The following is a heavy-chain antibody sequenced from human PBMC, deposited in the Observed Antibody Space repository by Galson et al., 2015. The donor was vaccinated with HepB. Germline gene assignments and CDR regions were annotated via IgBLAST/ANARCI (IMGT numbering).Heavy chain of an antibody. V-gene: IGHV3-23*01. J-gene: IGHJ6*02. Sequence: SLRLSCAASGFTFSSYAMTWVRQAPGKGLEWVSSISGRGSSTYYADSVKGRFTISRDNSKNTLYLQMNSLRADDTALYYCAKEGDIVVARYYGMDVWGQGTTVTVSS. CDR1: GFTFSSYA. D-gene: IGHD2-15*01. CDR3: AKEGDIVVARYYGMDV. CDR2: ISGRGSST.